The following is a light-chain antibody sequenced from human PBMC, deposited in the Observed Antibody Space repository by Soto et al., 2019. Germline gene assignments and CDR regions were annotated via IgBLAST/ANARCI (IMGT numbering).Light chain of an antibody. CDR2: EAT. CDR1: SSDVGNYNH. Sequence: QSVLTQPASVSGSPGQSVTISCTGTSSDVGNYNHVSWYQQHPGKAPKLMIYEATQRPSGVPDRFSGSKSGTSASLAISGLQSEDEADYYCAAWDDTLNGPYVVFGGGTKLTVL. V-gene: IGLV2-11*01. J-gene: IGLJ2*01. CDR3: AAWDDTLNGPYVV.